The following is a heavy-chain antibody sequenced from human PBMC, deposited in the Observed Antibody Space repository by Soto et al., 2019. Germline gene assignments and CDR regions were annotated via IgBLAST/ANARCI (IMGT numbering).Heavy chain of an antibody. J-gene: IGHJ5*02. CDR1: GGSISSGGYY. V-gene: IGHV4-31*03. CDR2: IYYSGST. Sequence: QVQLQESGPGLVKPSQTLSLTCTVSGGSISSGGYYWSWIRQHPGKGLEWIGYIYYSGSTYYNPSLKSRVTISVDPSKNQFSLKLSSVTAADTAVYYCARGLITRVRGVFTPLDPWGQGTMVPVSS. D-gene: IGHD3-10*01. CDR3: ARGLITRVRGVFTPLDP.